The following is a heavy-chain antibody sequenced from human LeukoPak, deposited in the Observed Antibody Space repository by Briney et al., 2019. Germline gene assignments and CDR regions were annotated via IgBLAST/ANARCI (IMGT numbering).Heavy chain of an antibody. CDR2: INPNSGGT. CDR3: ARDRGELLRYFDWLPINYFDY. D-gene: IGHD3-9*01. V-gene: IGHV1-2*02. CDR1: GYTFTGYY. J-gene: IGHJ4*02. Sequence: GASVKVSFKASGYTFTGYYMHWVRPAPGQGLGWMGWINPNSGGTNYSQKFQGRVTMTRDTSISTAYMELSRLRSDDTAVYYCARDRGELLRYFDWLPINYFDYWGQGTLVTVSS.